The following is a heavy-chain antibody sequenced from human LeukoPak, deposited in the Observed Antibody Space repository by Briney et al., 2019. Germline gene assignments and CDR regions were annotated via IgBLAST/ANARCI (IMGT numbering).Heavy chain of an antibody. J-gene: IGHJ4*02. CDR3: ARGRRGIP. V-gene: IGHV1-8*02. CDR2: MNPNSGNT. CDR1: GYSFTSYW. Sequence: PGESLKISCKGSGYSFTSYWINWVRQATGQGLEWMGWMNPNSGNTGYAQKFQGRVTMTRNTSISTAYMELSSLRSEDTAVYYCARGRRGIPWGQGTLVTVSS. D-gene: IGHD6-13*01.